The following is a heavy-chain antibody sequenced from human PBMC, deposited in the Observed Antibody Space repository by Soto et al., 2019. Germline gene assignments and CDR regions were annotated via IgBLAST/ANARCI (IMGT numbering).Heavy chain of an antibody. V-gene: IGHV4-4*07. J-gene: IGHJ4*02. D-gene: IGHD1-26*01. Sequence: QVQLQESGPGLVKPSETLSLTCTVSGDSMSKYYWSWIRQPAGRGLEWIGRIYTSGSTNYNPSLKSRGNMSIDTSNTLFSLNLKSVTAADAAVYYCARTVGAAYYFDFWGQGALVTVSS. CDR3: ARTVGAAYYFDF. CDR2: IYTSGST. CDR1: GDSMSKYY.